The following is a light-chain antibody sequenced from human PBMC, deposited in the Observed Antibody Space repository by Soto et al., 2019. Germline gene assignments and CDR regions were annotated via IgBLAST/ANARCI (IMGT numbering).Light chain of an antibody. CDR1: HSISSW. V-gene: IGKV1-5*01. Sequence: DIQMTQSPSTLSATAGDRVTITCRASHSISSWLAWYQQKPGKAPKLLIYDTSRLESVVPSRFSASGSGTEFTLTITSLQPEDFATYYCQQANSFPTFGQGTRLEIK. CDR3: QQANSFPT. CDR2: DTS. J-gene: IGKJ5*01.